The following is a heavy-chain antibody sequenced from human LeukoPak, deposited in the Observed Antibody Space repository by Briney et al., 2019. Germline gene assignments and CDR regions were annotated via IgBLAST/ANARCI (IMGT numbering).Heavy chain of an antibody. CDR3: IVFGDSNH. V-gene: IGHV3-23*01. CDR2: ISGSGTGT. CDR1: GFGFTTHD. D-gene: IGHD4-17*01. Sequence: GGSLRLSCVASGFGFTTHDMSWGRQAPGKGPEWVSSISGSGTGTYYTDSVKGRFTISRDTSKNTLYLQINSLRVEDTAVYYCIVFGDSNHWGQGTLVTVSS. J-gene: IGHJ5*02.